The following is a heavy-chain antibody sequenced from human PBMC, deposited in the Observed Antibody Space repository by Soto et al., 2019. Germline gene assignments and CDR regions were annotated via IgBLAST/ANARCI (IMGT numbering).Heavy chain of an antibody. CDR1: GGSFSSSTYY. D-gene: IGHD3-22*01. J-gene: IGHJ5*02. CDR2: MYSGGNT. V-gene: IGHV4-39*01. CDR3: ARQPYDSTGYYYGA. Sequence: QLQLQESGPGLVKPSETLSLTCTVSGGSFSSSTYYWGWIRQPPGKGLEWIGSMYSGGNTYYNPSLKRRVTVSVDTSKNHFSLKLTSVTAADTAMYYCARQPYDSTGYYYGAWGQGTLVPVSS.